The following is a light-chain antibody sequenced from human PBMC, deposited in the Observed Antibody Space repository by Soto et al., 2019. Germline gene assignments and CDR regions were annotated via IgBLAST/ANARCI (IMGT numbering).Light chain of an antibody. CDR3: ADLNIYLTT. J-gene: IGKJ1*01. V-gene: IGKV1-9*01. CDR1: QGISSY. CDR2: AAS. Sequence: STLSASVGDRVTITCRASQGISSYLGWYQQKPGKAPKLLIYAASTLQSGVPSRFSGSGSGTDFTLTISCLQPEDCAPDNSADLNIYLTTFGDGTKADI.